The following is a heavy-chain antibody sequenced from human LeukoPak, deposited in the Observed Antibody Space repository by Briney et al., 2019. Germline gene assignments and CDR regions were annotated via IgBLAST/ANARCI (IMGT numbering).Heavy chain of an antibody. CDR2: INHSGST. CDR1: GGSFSGYY. CDR3: VRVDSERRKIDY. Sequence: SETLSLTCAVYGGSFSGYYWSWIRQPPGKGLEWIGEINHSGSTNYNPSLKSRVTISVDTSKNQFSLKLSSVTAADTAVYYCVRVDSERRKIDYWGQGTLVTVSS. J-gene: IGHJ4*02. V-gene: IGHV4-34*01. D-gene: IGHD5-18*01.